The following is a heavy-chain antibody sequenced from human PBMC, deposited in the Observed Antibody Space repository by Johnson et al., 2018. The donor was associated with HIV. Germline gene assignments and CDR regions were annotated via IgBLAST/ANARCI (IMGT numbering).Heavy chain of an antibody. J-gene: IGHJ3*02. CDR1: GFTFSSYG. V-gene: IGHV3-33*06. CDR2: IWYDGNNK. D-gene: IGHD1-26*01. CDR3: AKGRWEATTYDDAFDI. Sequence: QVQLVESGGGVVQPGRSLRLSCAASGFTFSSYGMHWVRQAPGQGLEWVAVIWYDGNNKYYADSVKGRFTISRDNSKNTLYLQMNSLRAEDTAVYYCAKGRWEATTYDDAFDIWGQGTMVTVSS.